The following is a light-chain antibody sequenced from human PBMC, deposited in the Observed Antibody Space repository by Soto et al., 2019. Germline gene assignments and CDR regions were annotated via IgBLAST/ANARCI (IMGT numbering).Light chain of an antibody. CDR2: EVS. Sequence: QSPLTQPPSASGSPGQSVTISCTGTTGDVGAYNYVSWYQQHPRKAPTLMIYEVSKRPSGVPDRFSGSESGSTASLTVSGLQAEDEADYFCSSHAGSNNYVFGTGTKVTVL. V-gene: IGLV2-8*01. CDR3: SSHAGSNNYV. J-gene: IGLJ1*01. CDR1: TGDVGAYNY.